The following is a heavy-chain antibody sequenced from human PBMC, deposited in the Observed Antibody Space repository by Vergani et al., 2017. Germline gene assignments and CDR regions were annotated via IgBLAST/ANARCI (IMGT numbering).Heavy chain of an antibody. D-gene: IGHD3-22*01. CDR1: GYSFTNYW. J-gene: IGHJ4*02. V-gene: IGHV5-51*01. Sequence: EVPLVQSGAEVKKPGESLKISCQISGYSFTNYWIGWARQMPGKGLEWMGIIHPADSDTRYSPSFQGQVTISVDKSISTAYLQRSSLRASDSAMYYCARLYGRDSSGSKYFDYWGQGTLVTVSS. CDR2: IHPADSDT. CDR3: ARLYGRDSSGSKYFDY.